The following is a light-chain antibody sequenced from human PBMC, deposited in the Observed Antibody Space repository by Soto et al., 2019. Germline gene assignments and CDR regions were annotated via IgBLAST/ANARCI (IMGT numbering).Light chain of an antibody. CDR2: KDT. V-gene: IGLV3-25*02. Sequence: SYELTQPPSLSVSPGQTARITCSGDALPQQYAYWYQQKPGQAPLLLIYKDTERPSGVPGRFSGANSGTTGTLTISGVQAEDEADYYCQSTDSSGTSVIFGGGTKVTVL. CDR3: QSTDSSGTSVI. J-gene: IGLJ2*01. CDR1: ALPQQY.